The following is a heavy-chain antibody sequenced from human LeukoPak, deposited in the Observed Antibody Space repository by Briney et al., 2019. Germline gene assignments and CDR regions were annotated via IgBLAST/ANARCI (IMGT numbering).Heavy chain of an antibody. CDR2: INAGNGNT. J-gene: IGHJ3*02. Sequence: GASVKVSCKASRYTFTSYAMHWVRQAPGQRLEWMGWINAGNGNTKYSQKFQGRVTITRDTSASTAYMELSSLRSEDTAVYYCARDCGDLYGSGCGMVAFDIWGQGTMVTVSS. CDR1: RYTFTSYA. CDR3: ARDCGDLYGSGCGMVAFDI. V-gene: IGHV1-3*01. D-gene: IGHD3-10*01.